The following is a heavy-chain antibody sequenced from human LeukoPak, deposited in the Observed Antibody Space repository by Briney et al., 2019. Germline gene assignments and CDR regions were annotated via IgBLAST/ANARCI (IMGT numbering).Heavy chain of an antibody. CDR2: IHYSGNT. J-gene: IGHJ4*02. D-gene: IGHD5-18*01. Sequence: SETLSLTCTVSGGSISSTDYYWGWIRQPPGKGLEWIASIHYSGNTYNNPSLKSRVTISLDTSKNQFSLKLSSVTAADTAVYYCAIVSRYSYGPFDYWGQGTLVTVSS. V-gene: IGHV4-39*07. CDR3: AIVSRYSYGPFDY. CDR1: GGSISSTDYY.